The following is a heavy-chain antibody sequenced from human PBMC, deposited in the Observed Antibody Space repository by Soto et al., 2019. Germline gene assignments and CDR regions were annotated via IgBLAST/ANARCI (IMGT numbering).Heavy chain of an antibody. CDR1: GFTFSSYS. CDR3: ASLGLDIADAFDI. Sequence: GGSLRLSCAASGFTFSSYSMNWVRQAPGKGLEWVSSISSSSSYIYYADSVKGRFTISRDNAKNSLYLQMNSLRAEDTAVYYCASLGLDIADAFDIWGQGTMVTVSS. J-gene: IGHJ3*02. D-gene: IGHD6-13*01. CDR2: ISSSSSYI. V-gene: IGHV3-21*01.